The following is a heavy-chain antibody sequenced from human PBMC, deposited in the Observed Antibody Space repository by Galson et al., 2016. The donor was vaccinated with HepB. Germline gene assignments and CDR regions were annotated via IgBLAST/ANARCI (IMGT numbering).Heavy chain of an antibody. D-gene: IGHD5-24*01. J-gene: IGHJ3*02. Sequence: SLRLSCAASGFTFSNYDSHWVRQAPGKGLEWVALISYDGNHKYYADSVKGRFTISRDSSKNTLYLQMDSLRAEDTAVYYCVKEGYCFFSDGDNSTPTDAFDIWGQGTMVTVSS. CDR3: VKEGYCFFSDGDNSTPTDAFDI. CDR2: ISYDGNHK. V-gene: IGHV3-30*18. CDR1: GFTFSNYD.